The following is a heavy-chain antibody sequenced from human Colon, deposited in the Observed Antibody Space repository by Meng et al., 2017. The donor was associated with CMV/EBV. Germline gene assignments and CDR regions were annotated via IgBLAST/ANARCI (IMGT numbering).Heavy chain of an antibody. V-gene: IGHV4-4*07. CDR1: GAPISNFF. CDR2: IQSDGNT. CDR3: ATGSGDFDH. D-gene: IGHD1-26*01. J-gene: IGHJ4*02. Sequence: QRQLQGPGPGLVRPSETLSLTCSVSGAPISNFFWSGIRQSAGMRLEWIGRIQSDGNTYYNPSLKSRVTVSQDTSKNQISLRLRSVTAADTAVYYCATGSGDFDHWGQGTLVTVSS.